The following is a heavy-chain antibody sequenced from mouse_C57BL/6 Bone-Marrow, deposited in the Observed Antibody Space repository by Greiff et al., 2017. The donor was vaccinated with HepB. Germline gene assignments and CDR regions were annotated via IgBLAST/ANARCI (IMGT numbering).Heavy chain of an antibody. J-gene: IGHJ1*03. CDR3: TRLTWGYFDV. CDR1: GYTFTDYE. Sequence: QVQLQQSGAELVRPGASGYTFTDYEMHCVKQTPVHGLEWIGAIDPETCGTAYNQKFKGKATLTADKSSSTAYMELRSLTSEDSAVYYCTRLTWGYFDVWGTGTTVTVAS. V-gene: IGHV1-23*01. D-gene: IGHD2-13*01. CDR2: IDPETCGT.